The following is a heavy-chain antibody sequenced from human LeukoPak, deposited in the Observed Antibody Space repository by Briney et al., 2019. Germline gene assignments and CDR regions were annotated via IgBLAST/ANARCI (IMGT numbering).Heavy chain of an antibody. CDR2: ISGSGGST. CDR3: AKSQSGWYSFDY. Sequence: PGGSLRLSWAASGXTLSNYVVNWVRQAPGKGLEWVSAISGSGGSTKYADSVKGRFTISGDNSKNTLYLQMNSLRAEDTAVYYCAKSQSGWYSFDYWGQGTLVTVSS. D-gene: IGHD6-19*01. J-gene: IGHJ4*02. V-gene: IGHV3-23*01. CDR1: GXTLSNYV.